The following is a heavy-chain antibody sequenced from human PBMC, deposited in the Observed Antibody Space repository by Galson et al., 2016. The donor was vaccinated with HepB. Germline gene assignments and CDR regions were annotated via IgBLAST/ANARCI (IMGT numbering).Heavy chain of an antibody. CDR2: INTYNGDT. V-gene: IGHV1-18*04. CDR3: ARDMTTLSTNYYYSYMDV. CDR1: GYTFMSHG. D-gene: IGHD4-11*01. J-gene: IGHJ6*03. Sequence: SVKVSCKASGYTFMSHGINWVRQAPGQGLEWMGWINTYNGDTKYGQKVQGRVAMTTDTSTRTVYMELRSLRSDNTAVYYCARDMTTLSTNYYYSYMDVWGKGTTVSVSS.